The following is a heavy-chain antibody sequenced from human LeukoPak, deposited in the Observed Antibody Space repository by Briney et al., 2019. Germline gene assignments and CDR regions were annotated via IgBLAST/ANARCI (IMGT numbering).Heavy chain of an antibody. V-gene: IGHV4-34*01. Sequence: PSETLSLTCPVYGGSFSGYYWSWIRQPPGKGRDWIGEINHSGSTNYNPSLKSRVTISVDTSKNQFSLKLSSVTAADTAVYYCARGFWGSNYFDYWGQGTLVTVSS. CDR2: INHSGST. D-gene: IGHD3-16*01. CDR1: GGSFSGYY. J-gene: IGHJ4*02. CDR3: ARGFWGSNYFDY.